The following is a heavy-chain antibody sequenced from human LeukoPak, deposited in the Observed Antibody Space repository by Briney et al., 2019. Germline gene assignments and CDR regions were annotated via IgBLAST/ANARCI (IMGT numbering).Heavy chain of an antibody. J-gene: IGHJ5*02. CDR3: ARGHYPGSAS. D-gene: IGHD3-10*01. CDR2: LHPGGNT. Sequence: PGGSLRLSCAASGFTVSYTHMSWVRQAPGKGLEWVSVLHPGGNTYYADSVKGRFTISRDNSKNTLYLQMNSLRAEDTAVYYCARGHYPGSASWGQGTLVTVSS. CDR1: GFTVSYTH. V-gene: IGHV3-53*01.